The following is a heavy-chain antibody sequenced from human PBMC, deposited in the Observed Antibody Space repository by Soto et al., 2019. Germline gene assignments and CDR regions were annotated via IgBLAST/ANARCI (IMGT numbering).Heavy chain of an antibody. CDR3: ARRSPVADTTFDY. J-gene: IGHJ4*02. D-gene: IGHD6-19*01. CDR2: INPSGGST. Sequence: QVQLVQSGAEVKKPGASVKVSCKASGYTFTTYYMHWVRQAPGQGLEWMGIINPSGGSTTYAQNFQGRVTMTRDTSTSTVYMDLSNRRSEDTAVYYCARRSPVADTTFDYWGQGTLVTVSS. CDR1: GYTFTTYY. V-gene: IGHV1-46*01.